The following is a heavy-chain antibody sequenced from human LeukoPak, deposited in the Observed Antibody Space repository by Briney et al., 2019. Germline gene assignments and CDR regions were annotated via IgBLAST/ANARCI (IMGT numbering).Heavy chain of an antibody. CDR3: ARGLPPAELVDDY. J-gene: IGHJ4*02. CDR2: INHSGST. D-gene: IGHD3-10*01. CDR1: GGSFSGYY. Sequence: SETLSLTCAVYGGSFSGYYWSWIRQPPGKGLEWIGEINHSGSTNYNPSLKGRVTISVDTSKNQFSLKLSSVTAADTAVYYCARGLPPAELVDDYWGQGTLVTVSS. V-gene: IGHV4-34*01.